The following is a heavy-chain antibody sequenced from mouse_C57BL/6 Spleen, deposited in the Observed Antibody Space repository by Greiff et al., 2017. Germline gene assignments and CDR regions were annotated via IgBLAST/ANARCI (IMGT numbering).Heavy chain of an antibody. J-gene: IGHJ2*01. D-gene: IGHD1-1*01. CDR2: INPNYGTT. Sequence: VQLKESGPELVKPGASVKISCKASGYSFTDYNMNWVKQSNGKSLEWIGVINPNYGTTSYNQKFKGKATLTVDQSSSTAYMQLNSLTSEDSAVDYWARGGGTTVVATDWGQGTTLTVSS. CDR3: ARGGGTTVVATD. V-gene: IGHV1-39*01. CDR1: GYSFTDYN.